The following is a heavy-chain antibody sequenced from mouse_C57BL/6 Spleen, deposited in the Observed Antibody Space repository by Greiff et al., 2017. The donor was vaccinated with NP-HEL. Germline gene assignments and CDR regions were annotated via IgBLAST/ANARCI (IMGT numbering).Heavy chain of an antibody. CDR1: GYSITSGYY. Sequence: EVKLMESGPGLVKPSQSLSLTCSVTGYSITSGYYWNWIRQFPGNKLEWMGYISYDGSNNYNPSLKNRISITRDISKNQFFLKLNSVTTEDTATYYCAYGSSPFAYWGQGTLVTVSA. J-gene: IGHJ3*01. D-gene: IGHD1-1*01. V-gene: IGHV3-6*01. CDR3: AYGSSPFAY. CDR2: ISYDGSN.